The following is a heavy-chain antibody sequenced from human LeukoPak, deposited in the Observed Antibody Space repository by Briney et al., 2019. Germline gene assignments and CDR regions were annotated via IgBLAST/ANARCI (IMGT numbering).Heavy chain of an antibody. Sequence: PGGSLRLSCAASGFTFSSSAIHWVRQAPGKGLEWVVVISYDGSNKYYADSVKGRFTISRDNSKNTLYVQMNSLRAEDTAVYYCAREDPWSGYYGMDVWGQGTTVTVSS. V-gene: IGHV3-30-3*01. J-gene: IGHJ6*02. CDR1: GFTFSSSA. D-gene: IGHD3-10*02. CDR3: AREDPWSGYYGMDV. CDR2: ISYDGSNK.